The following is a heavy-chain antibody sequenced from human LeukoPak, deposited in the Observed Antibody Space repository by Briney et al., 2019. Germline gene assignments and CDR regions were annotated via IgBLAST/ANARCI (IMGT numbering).Heavy chain of an antibody. CDR2: INHSGST. D-gene: IGHD1-26*01. J-gene: IGHJ4*02. CDR3: ARSAHSGSYSPFDY. V-gene: IGHV4-34*01. Sequence: SETLSLTCAVYGGSFSGYYWSWIRQPPGKGLEWIGEINHSGSTNYNPSLKSRVTISVDTSKNQLSLKLSSVTAADTAVYYCARSAHSGSYSPFDYWGQGTLVTVSS. CDR1: GGSFSGYY.